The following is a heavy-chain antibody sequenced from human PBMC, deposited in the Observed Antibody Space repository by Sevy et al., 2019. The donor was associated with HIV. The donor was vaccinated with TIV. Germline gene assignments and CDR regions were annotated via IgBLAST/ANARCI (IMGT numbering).Heavy chain of an antibody. CDR2: ISSSSSYI. J-gene: IGHJ4*02. Sequence: GGSLRLSCAASGITFTIYTMNWVRQAPGKGLEWVSSISSSSSYIYYADSVKGRFTISRNNAKRSLYLQMNSLRAEDTAVYYGAREDSNGVCYAHWGQGTLVTVSS. CDR1: GITFTIYT. V-gene: IGHV3-21*01. D-gene: IGHD2-8*01. CDR3: AREDSNGVCYAH.